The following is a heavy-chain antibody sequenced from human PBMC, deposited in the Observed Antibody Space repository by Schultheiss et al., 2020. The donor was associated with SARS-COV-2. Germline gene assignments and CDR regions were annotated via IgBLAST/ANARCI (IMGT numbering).Heavy chain of an antibody. CDR1: GFTFSSYA. V-gene: IGHV3-23*01. CDR3: ARDPGYCSSTSCYGLDY. D-gene: IGHD2-2*01. CDR2: ISGSGSTI. J-gene: IGHJ4*02. Sequence: GGSLRLSCAASGFTFSSYAMSWVRQAPGKGLEWVSAISGSGSTIYYADSVKGRFTISRDNSKNTLYLQMNSLRAEDTAVYYCARDPGYCSSTSCYGLDYWGQGTLVTVSS.